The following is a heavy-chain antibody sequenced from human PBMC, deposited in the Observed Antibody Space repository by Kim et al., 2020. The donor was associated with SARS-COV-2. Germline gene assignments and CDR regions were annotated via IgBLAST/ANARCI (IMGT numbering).Heavy chain of an antibody. CDR3: AKAVAGLYYYYGMDV. V-gene: IGHV3-33*06. Sequence: GGSLRLSCAASGFTFSSYGMHWVRQAPGKGLEWVAVIWYDGSNKYYADSVKGRFTISRDNSKNTLYLQMNSLRAEDTAVYYCAKAVAGLYYYYGMDVWGQGTTVTVSS. CDR2: IWYDGSNK. J-gene: IGHJ6*02. CDR1: GFTFSSYG. D-gene: IGHD6-19*01.